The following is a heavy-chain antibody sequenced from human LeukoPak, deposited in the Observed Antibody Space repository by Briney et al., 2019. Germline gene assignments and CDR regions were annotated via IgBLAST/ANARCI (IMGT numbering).Heavy chain of an antibody. J-gene: IGHJ4*02. D-gene: IGHD1-7*01. CDR1: GYTFTSYY. Sequence: ASVKVSCKASGYTFTSYYMHWVRQAPGQGLEWMGIINPSGGSTSYAQKFQGRVTMTRDMSTSTVYMELSSLRSEDTAVYYCARTPRWNYENGSVDYWGQGTLVTVSS. V-gene: IGHV1-46*01. CDR3: ARTPRWNYENGSVDY. CDR2: INPSGGST.